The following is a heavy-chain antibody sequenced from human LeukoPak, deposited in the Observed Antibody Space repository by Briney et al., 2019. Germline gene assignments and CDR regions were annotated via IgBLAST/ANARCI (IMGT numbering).Heavy chain of an antibody. CDR3: ARRPNLGEAHNEVDGFHI. CDR2: IYLIDSDT. D-gene: IGHD2-8*01. J-gene: IGHJ3*02. Sequence: GESLKISCEVSGNISGTYWLAWVRQMPGRGLEWMGVIYLIDSDTRYSPSFQGRVTISGVRSSSTAFLQWSRLEASDTAIYYCARRPNLGEAHNEVDGFHIWGQGTMVTVSS. CDR1: GNISGTYW. V-gene: IGHV5-51*01.